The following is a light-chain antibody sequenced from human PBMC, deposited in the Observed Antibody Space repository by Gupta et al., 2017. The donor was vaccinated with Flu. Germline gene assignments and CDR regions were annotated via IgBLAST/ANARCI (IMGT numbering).Light chain of an antibody. Sequence: EIVLTQSPGTLSLSPGERATLSCRASQSVSSSYLAWYQQKPGQAPRLLIYGASSRATGIPDRFSGSGSVTDFTLTISRLEPEDFAVYYCQQDGSSPGTFGQGTKLEIK. CDR2: GAS. V-gene: IGKV3-20*01. J-gene: IGKJ2*01. CDR3: QQDGSSPGT. CDR1: QSVSSSY.